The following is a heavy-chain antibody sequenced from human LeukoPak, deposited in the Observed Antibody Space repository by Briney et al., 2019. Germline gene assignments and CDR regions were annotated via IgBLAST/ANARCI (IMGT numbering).Heavy chain of an antibody. D-gene: IGHD2-15*01. CDR2: VYYSGST. J-gene: IGHJ5*02. V-gene: IGHV4-39*07. CDR3: ARDQIAGRNWFDP. CDR1: GGSISNSRYY. Sequence: SKTLSLTCSVSGGSISNSRYYWGWIRQTPGKGLEWIGSVYYSGSTEYNPSLKRRVTISVDTSKNQFSLKLSSVTAADTAVYYCARDQIAGRNWFDPWGQGTLVPVSS.